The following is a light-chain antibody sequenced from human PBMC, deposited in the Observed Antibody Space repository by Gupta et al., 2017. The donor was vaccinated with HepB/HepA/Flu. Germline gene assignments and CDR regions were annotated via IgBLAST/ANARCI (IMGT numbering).Light chain of an antibody. CDR3: QTWGSDGSYVA. J-gene: IGLJ2*01. CDR2: LNSDGSH. CDR1: SEHSHYA. V-gene: IGLV4-69*01. Sequence: QLALTQSPSASASLGASVTLTCTLSSEHSHYAIAWHQQQPERGPRFLMKLNSDGSHTKGDGIPDRFSGSSSGTERYLTISSLQSEDEADYYCQTWGSDGSYVAFGGGTKLTVL.